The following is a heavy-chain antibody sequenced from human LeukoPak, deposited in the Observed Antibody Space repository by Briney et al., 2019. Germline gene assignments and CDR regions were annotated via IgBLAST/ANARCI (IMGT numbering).Heavy chain of an antibody. V-gene: IGHV5-51*01. CDR1: GYSFTSYW. J-gene: IGHJ4*02. D-gene: IGHD6-19*01. Sequence: GESPKTSFKGTGYSFTSYWIGWVRQMPGKGLEWMGIIYPGDSDTRYSPSFQGQVTISADKSISTAYLQWSSLKASDTAMYYCARYSSGCHDYWGQGTLVTVSS. CDR3: ARYSSGCHDY. CDR2: IYPGDSDT.